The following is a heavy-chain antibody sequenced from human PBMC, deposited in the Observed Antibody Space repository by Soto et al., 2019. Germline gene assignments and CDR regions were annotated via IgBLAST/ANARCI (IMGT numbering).Heavy chain of an antibody. CDR3: AKATPAAVLGYYYYYGMDV. CDR1: GFTFKSYA. V-gene: IGHV3-23*01. CDR2: ISGSGGST. D-gene: IGHD2-8*02. J-gene: IGHJ6*02. Sequence: PGGSLRLSCAASGFTFKSYAMSWFRQPPGKGLEWVSAISGSGGSTYYADSVKGRFTISRDNSKNTLYLQMNSLRAEDTAVYYCAKATPAAVLGYYYYYGMDVWGQGTTVTVSS.